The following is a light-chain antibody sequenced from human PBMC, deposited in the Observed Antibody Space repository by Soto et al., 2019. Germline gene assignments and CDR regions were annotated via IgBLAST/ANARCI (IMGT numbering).Light chain of an antibody. J-gene: IGLJ3*02. Sequence: QSALTQPPSASGSPGQSVTISCTGTSSDVGAYNYVSWYQQHPGKAPKLMIYEVSKRPSGVPDRFSGSKSGNAASLTVSGLQAEDEADYYCCSYAGSNNLKVFGGGTQLTVL. CDR2: EVS. CDR1: SSDVGAYNY. CDR3: CSYAGSNNLKV. V-gene: IGLV2-8*01.